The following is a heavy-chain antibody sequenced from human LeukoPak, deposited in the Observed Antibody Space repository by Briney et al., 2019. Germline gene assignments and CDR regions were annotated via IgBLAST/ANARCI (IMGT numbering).Heavy chain of an antibody. V-gene: IGHV4-59*01. D-gene: IGHD3-9*01. CDR2: IYYSGST. CDR3: ARVGYDILTGYSPYYYYGMDV. J-gene: IGHJ6*02. CDR1: GGSISSYY. Sequence: SETLSLTCTVSGGSISSYYWSWIRQPPGRGLEWIGYIYYSGSTNYNPSLKSRVTISVDTSENQLSLKLSSVTAADTAVYYCARVGYDILTGYSPYYYYGMDVWGQGTTVTVSS.